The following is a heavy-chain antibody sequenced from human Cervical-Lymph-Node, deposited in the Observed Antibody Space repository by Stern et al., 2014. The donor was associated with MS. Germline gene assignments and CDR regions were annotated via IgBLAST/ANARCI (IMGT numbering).Heavy chain of an antibody. V-gene: IGHV5-51*01. CDR2: ISPDDADT. CDR1: GYMFSSYW. J-gene: IGHJ6*02. CDR3: ARASLPVVDKVTYYYYYGMDV. D-gene: IGHD3-22*01. Sequence: EVQLVESGAEVKKPGESLKISCKASGYMFSSYWIVWVSQMPGKGLAWIGLISPDDADTRYSPSFQGQVTISADESITTAYLQWSSLKASDTATYYCARASLPVVDKVTYYYYYGMDVWGQGTTVTVSS.